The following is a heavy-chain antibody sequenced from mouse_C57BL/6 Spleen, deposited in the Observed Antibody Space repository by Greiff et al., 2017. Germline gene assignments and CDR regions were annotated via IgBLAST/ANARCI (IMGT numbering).Heavy chain of an antibody. CDR1: GYTFTSYW. V-gene: IGHV1-59*01. CDR3: ARGAWITTVVAKVFYYFDY. CDR2: IDPSDSYT. D-gene: IGHD1-1*01. J-gene: IGHJ2*01. Sequence: QVQLQQPGAELVRPGTSVKLSCKASGYTFTSYWMHWVKQRPGQGLEWIGVIDPSDSYTNYNQKFKGKATLTVATSSSTAYMQLSRLTSEDSAVYDCARGAWITTVVAKVFYYFDYWGQGTTLTVSS.